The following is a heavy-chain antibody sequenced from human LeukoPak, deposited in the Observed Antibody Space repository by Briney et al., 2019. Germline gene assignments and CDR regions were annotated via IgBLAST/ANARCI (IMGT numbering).Heavy chain of an antibody. CDR3: AKVAPIVAPLG. J-gene: IGHJ4*02. CDR2: ISGSGDRR. Sequence: PGGSLRLSCSASGFIFSDYVMNWVRQAPGKGLEWVSGISGSGDRRYYAGSVKGRFTISRDNSKNMVYLHMDGLRAEDSAPYYCAKVAPIVAPLGWGQGTLVTVSS. V-gene: IGHV3-23*01. CDR1: GFIFSDYV. D-gene: IGHD5-12*01.